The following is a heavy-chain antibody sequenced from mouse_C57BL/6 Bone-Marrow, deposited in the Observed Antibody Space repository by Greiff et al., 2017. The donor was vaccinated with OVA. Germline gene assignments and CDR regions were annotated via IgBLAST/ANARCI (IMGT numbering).Heavy chain of an antibody. CDR2: INPNNGGT. D-gene: IGHD2-4*01. Sequence: EVKLQESGPELVKPGASVKIPCKASGYTFTDYNMDWVKQSHGKSLEWIGDINPNNGGTIYNQKFKGKATLTVDKSSSTAYMELRSLTSEDTAVYYCARRGYDYDAFWYFDVWGTGTTVTVSS. CDR1: GYTFTDYN. V-gene: IGHV1-18*01. CDR3: ARRGYDYDAFWYFDV. J-gene: IGHJ1*03.